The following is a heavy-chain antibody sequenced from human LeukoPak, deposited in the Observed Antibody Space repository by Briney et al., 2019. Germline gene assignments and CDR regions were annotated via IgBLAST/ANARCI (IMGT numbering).Heavy chain of an antibody. CDR3: ARGSIIAAAVSYYYYYGMDV. V-gene: IGHV4-38-2*02. D-gene: IGHD6-13*01. Sequence: SETLSLTCTVSGYSISSGYYWGWIRQPPGKGLEWIGSIYHSGSTYYNPSLKSRVTISVDTSKNQFSLKLSSVTAADTAVYYCARGSIIAAAVSYYYYYGMDVWGQGTTVTVSS. CDR1: GYSISSGYY. CDR2: IYHSGST. J-gene: IGHJ6*02.